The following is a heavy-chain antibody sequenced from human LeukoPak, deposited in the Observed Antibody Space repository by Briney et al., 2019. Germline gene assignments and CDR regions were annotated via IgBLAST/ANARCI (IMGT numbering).Heavy chain of an antibody. J-gene: IGHJ5*02. CDR3: ARVDKLLWVFGIDP. D-gene: IGHD2-2*01. CDR2: IKQDGSEK. V-gene: IGHV3-7*01. Sequence: HPGGSLRLSCAASGFTFSSYWMSWVRQAPGKGLEWVANIKQDGSEKYYVDSVKGRFTISRDNAKNSLYLQMNSLRAEDTAVYYCARVDKLLWVFGIDPWGQGTLVTVSS. CDR1: GFTFSSYW.